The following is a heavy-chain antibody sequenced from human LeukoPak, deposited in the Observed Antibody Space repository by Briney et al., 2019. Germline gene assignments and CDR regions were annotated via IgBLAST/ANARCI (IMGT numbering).Heavy chain of an antibody. D-gene: IGHD2-2*01. V-gene: IGHV5-51*01. CDR1: EYSFPNYC. Sequence: GESLMISCKHSEYSFPNYCIGWVRQMPGNGLEWMGIIYPSDSDTRYSPSFQGQVTISADKSISTAYLQWSSLKASDTAMYYCVRLKFGPAAAIDYWGQGTLVTVSS. CDR2: IYPSDSDT. J-gene: IGHJ4*02. CDR3: VRLKFGPAAAIDY.